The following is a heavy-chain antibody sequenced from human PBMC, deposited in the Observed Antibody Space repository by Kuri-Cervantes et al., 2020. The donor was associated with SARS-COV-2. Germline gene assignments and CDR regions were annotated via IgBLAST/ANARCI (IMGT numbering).Heavy chain of an antibody. D-gene: IGHD2-8*01. V-gene: IGHV1-46*01. CDR2: INPSGGST. CDR3: ARDREYMVSESDAFDI. Sequence: ASVKVSCKASGGTFSSYAISWVRQAPGQGLEWMGIINPSGGSTSYAQKFQGRVTMTRDTSTSTVYMELRSLRSDDTAVYYCARDREYMVSESDAFDIWGQGTMVTVSS. J-gene: IGHJ3*02. CDR1: GGTFSSYA.